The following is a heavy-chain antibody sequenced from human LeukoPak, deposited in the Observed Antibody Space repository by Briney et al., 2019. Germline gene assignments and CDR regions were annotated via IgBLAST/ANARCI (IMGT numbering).Heavy chain of an antibody. J-gene: IGHJ4*02. CDR1: GLTFSSSW. Sequence: GGSLRLSCAVSGLTFSSSWMDWVRQAPGKGLEWVASINPDGNKKYSADSVKGRFTISRDNAENSMYLQMNSLRVEDTAFYYCARDLAYSRLDYWGQGMLVTVSS. CDR3: ARDLAYSRLDY. V-gene: IGHV3-7*01. D-gene: IGHD5-18*01. CDR2: INPDGNKK.